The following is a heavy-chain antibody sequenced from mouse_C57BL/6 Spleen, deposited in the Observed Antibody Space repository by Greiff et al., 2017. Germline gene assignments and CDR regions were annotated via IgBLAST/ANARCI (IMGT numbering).Heavy chain of an antibody. V-gene: IGHV1-42*01. Sequence: VQLQQSAPELVKPGASVKISCKASGYSFTGYYMNWVKQSPEKSLEWIGEINPSTGGTTYNQKFKAKATLTVDKSSSTAYMQLKSLTSEDSAVYYCARSSYGNPLDYWGQGTTLTVSS. CDR2: INPSTGGT. CDR3: ARSSYGNPLDY. CDR1: GYSFTGYY. J-gene: IGHJ2*01. D-gene: IGHD2-10*01.